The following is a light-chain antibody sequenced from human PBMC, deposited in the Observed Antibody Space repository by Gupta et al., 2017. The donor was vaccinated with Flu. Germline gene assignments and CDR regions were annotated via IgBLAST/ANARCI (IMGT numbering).Light chain of an antibody. V-gene: IGLV8-61*01. CDR1: SGSVSTSHY. Sequence: QTVVTQEPSFSVSPGGTVTLTCGLNSGSVSTSHYPSWYPQTPGQAHRTLIFSTNSRSAGVPDRFSGSSRGNTAALTITGAEEEEECDYYCVLDMGSDIYVFGTGTKVTVL. J-gene: IGLJ1*01. CDR3: VLDMGSDIYV. CDR2: STN.